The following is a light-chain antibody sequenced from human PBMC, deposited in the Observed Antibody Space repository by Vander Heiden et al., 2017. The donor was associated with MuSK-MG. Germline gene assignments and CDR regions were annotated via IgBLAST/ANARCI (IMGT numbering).Light chain of an antibody. V-gene: IGKV1-16*02. CDR1: QGINNY. J-gene: IGKJ4*01. Sequence: DIQMTQSPSSLSASVGDRVTITCRASQGINNYLAWFQQKPGKAPKSLIYAASNLQSGVPSKFSGGGSGTEFTLTISSLQPEDFATYYCQQYKTYPLTFGGGTKVEIK. CDR2: AAS. CDR3: QQYKTYPLT.